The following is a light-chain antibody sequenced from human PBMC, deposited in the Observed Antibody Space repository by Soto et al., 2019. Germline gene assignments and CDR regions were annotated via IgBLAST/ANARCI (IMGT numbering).Light chain of an antibody. CDR3: QQAASFPIT. CDR2: AAS. Sequence: IQLTQSPSSLSASVGDRVTITCRASQGIRSALGWYQQKPGQAPKLLIYAASTLQSGVPSRFSGSGSGTDFTLTINSLQPEDFATYYCQQAASFPITFGQGTRLEIK. J-gene: IGKJ5*01. CDR1: QGIRSA. V-gene: IGKV1-12*01.